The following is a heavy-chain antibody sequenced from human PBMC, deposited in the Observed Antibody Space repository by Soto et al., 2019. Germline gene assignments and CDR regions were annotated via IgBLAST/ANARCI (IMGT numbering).Heavy chain of an antibody. CDR2: IYYSGST. CDR3: AKNPPRTGRFDY. J-gene: IGHJ4*02. Sequence: PSETLSLTCTVSCGSISSGGYYWSWIRQHPGKGLEWIGYIYYSGSTYYNPSLKSRVTISVDTSKNQFSLQLSSVTAADTAVYNCAKNPPRTGRFDYGGQGSLVTVSS. V-gene: IGHV4-31*02. CDR1: CGSISSGGYY.